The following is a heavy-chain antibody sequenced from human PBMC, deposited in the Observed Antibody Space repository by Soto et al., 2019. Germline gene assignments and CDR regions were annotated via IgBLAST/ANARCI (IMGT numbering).Heavy chain of an antibody. V-gene: IGHV1-69*13. D-gene: IGHD3-22*01. Sequence: ASVKVSCKASGGTFSSYAISWVRQAPGQGLEWMGGIIPIFGTANYAQKFQGRVTITADESTSTAYMELSSLRSEDTAVYYCARRVDYYDSSGYYRYFDYWGQGTLVTVSS. J-gene: IGHJ4*02. CDR3: ARRVDYYDSSGYYRYFDY. CDR1: GGTFSSYA. CDR2: IIPIFGTA.